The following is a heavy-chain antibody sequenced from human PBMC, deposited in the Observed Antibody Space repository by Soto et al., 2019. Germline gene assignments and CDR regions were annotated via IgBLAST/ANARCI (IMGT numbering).Heavy chain of an antibody. CDR2: IIPIFGTA. Sequence: SVKVSCKASGGTFSSYAISWVRQAPGQGLEWMGGIIPIFGTANYAQKFQGRVTITADKSTSTAYMELSSLRSEDMAVYYCAREKAVAGDYYYGMDVWGQGTTVTVSS. V-gene: IGHV1-69*06. D-gene: IGHD6-19*01. J-gene: IGHJ6*02. CDR3: AREKAVAGDYYYGMDV. CDR1: GGTFSSYA.